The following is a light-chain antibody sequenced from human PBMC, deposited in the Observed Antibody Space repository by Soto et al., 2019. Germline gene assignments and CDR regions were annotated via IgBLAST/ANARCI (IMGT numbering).Light chain of an antibody. CDR3: QQYGSSPGA. CDR1: QSVSSSY. CDR2: GAS. Sequence: EIELTQSPGTLSLSPGERATLSCRASQSVSSSYLAWYQQKPGQAPRLLIYGASSRATGIPARFSGSGSGTDFTLTISRLEPEDFAVYYCQQYGSSPGAFGQGTKVEIK. J-gene: IGKJ1*01. V-gene: IGKV3-20*01.